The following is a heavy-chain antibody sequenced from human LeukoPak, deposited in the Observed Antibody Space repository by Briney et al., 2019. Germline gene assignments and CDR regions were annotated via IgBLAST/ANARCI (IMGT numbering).Heavy chain of an antibody. CDR3: ARDLDYGADY. V-gene: IGHV3-20*01. Sequence: PGGSLRLSCAASGFTFDDYGMSWVRQAPGKGLEWVSGINWNGGSTGCVDSVKGRFTISRDNAKNSLHLQMNSLRGEDTALYHCARDLDYGADYWGQGTLVTVSS. D-gene: IGHD3-16*01. J-gene: IGHJ4*02. CDR1: GFTFDDYG. CDR2: INWNGGST.